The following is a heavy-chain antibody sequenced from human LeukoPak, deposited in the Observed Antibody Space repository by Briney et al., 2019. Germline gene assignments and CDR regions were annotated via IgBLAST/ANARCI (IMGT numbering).Heavy chain of an antibody. CDR3: AKGPSGYCRGGSCYYHYHYMDV. V-gene: IGHV1-8*03. CDR2: MNPNSGNT. CDR1: GYTFTSYD. J-gene: IGHJ6*03. D-gene: IGHD2-15*01. Sequence: GASVKVSCKASGYTFTSYDINWVRQATGQGLEWMGWMNPNSGNTGYAQKFQGRVTITRNTSISTAYMELSSLRSEDTAVYYCAKGPSGYCRGGSCYYHYHYMDVWGKGTTVTISS.